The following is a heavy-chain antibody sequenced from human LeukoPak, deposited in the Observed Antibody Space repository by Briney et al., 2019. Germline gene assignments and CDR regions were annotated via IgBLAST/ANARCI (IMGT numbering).Heavy chain of an antibody. CDR2: IIPIFGTA. D-gene: IGHD3-10*01. CDR3: ARFGCSAERKIHGCLAAFDY. J-gene: IGHJ4*02. CDR1: GGTFSSYA. V-gene: IGHV1-69*05. Sequence: GASVKVSCKASGGTFSSYAISWVRQAPGQGLEWMGGIIPIFGTANYAQKFQGRVTITTDESTSTAYMELCSLRSEDTAVYYCARFGCSAERKIHGCLAAFDYWGQGTLVTVSS.